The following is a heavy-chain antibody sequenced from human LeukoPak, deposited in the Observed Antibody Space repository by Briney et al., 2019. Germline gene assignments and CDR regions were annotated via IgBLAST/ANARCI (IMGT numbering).Heavy chain of an antibody. D-gene: IGHD5-18*01. Sequence: ASVKVSCKASGYTFTSYGISWVRQAPGQGLEWMGWISAYNGNTNYAQKLQGRVTMTTDTSTSTAYMELRSLRSDDTAVYYCASIHYSYGSFDPWGQGTLVTVSS. J-gene: IGHJ5*02. CDR1: GYTFTSYG. CDR2: ISAYNGNT. V-gene: IGHV1-18*01. CDR3: ASIHYSYGSFDP.